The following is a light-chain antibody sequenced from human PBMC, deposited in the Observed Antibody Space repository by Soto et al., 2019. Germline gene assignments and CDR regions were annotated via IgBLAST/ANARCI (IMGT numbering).Light chain of an antibody. V-gene: IGKV3-15*01. J-gene: IGKJ2*01. Sequence: EIVMTQSPATLSVSPGERATLSCRASQSVSSNLAWYQQKPGQAPRLLMYGASTRATGVPARFSGSGSGTEFTLTINSLQSEDFAVYYCQQYNNWPQTFSQGTKLEIK. CDR1: QSVSSN. CDR3: QQYNNWPQT. CDR2: GAS.